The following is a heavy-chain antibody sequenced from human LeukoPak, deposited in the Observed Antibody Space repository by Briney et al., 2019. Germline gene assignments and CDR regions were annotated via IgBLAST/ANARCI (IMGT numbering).Heavy chain of an antibody. D-gene: IGHD3-10*01. V-gene: IGHV4-39*07. CDR2: IYYSGST. CDR3: ARGLRVLVRGVWRASGYMDV. J-gene: IGHJ6*03. Sequence: SETLSLTCTVSGGSISSSSYYWGWIRQPPGKGLEWIGSIYYSGSTYYNPSLKSRVTISVDTSKNQFSLKLSSVTAADTAVYYCARGLRVLVRGVWRASGYMDVWGKGTTVTVSS. CDR1: GGSISSSSYY.